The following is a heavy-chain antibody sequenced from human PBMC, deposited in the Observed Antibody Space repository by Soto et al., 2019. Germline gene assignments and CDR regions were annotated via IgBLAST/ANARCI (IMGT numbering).Heavy chain of an antibody. D-gene: IGHD5-18*01. CDR3: ARDRPPSDYTAMFETDAFDI. Sequence: QVQLVQSGAEVQKPGSSVKVSCKASGGTFSSYAISWVRQAPGQGLEWMGGIIPIFGTANYAQKFQGRVTITADESTSTAYMELSSLRSEDTAVYYCARDRPPSDYTAMFETDAFDIWGQGTMVTVSS. CDR1: GGTFSSYA. CDR2: IIPIFGTA. V-gene: IGHV1-69*01. J-gene: IGHJ3*02.